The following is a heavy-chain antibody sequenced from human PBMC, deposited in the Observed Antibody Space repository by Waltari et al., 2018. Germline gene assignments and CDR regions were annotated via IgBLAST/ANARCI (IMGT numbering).Heavy chain of an antibody. Sequence: EVQLLESGGGLVQPGGSLRLSCAASGFTFSSYAMSWVRQAPGKGLEWVSVIYSGGSTYYADSVKGRFTISRDNSKNTLYLQMNSLRAEDTAVYYCAKPARRERYFDLWGRGTLVTVSS. V-gene: IGHV3-23*03. D-gene: IGHD6-6*01. CDR3: AKPARRERYFDL. CDR2: IYSGGST. J-gene: IGHJ2*01. CDR1: GFTFSSYA.